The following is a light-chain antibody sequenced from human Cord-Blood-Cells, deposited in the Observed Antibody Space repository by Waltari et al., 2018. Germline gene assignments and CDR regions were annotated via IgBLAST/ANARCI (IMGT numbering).Light chain of an antibody. Sequence: DIVMTQSPDSLAVSLGERATINCKSSQSVLYSSNNKNYLAWYQQKPGQPPKLLIYWACTQESGVPDRFSGSGSGTDFTLTISSLQAEDVAVYYCQQYYSTPYTFGQGTKLEIK. CDR2: WAC. J-gene: IGKJ2*01. CDR1: QSVLYSSNNKNY. V-gene: IGKV4-1*01. CDR3: QQYYSTPYT.